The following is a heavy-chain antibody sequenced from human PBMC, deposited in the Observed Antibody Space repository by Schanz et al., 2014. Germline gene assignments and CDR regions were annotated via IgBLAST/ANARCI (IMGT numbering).Heavy chain of an antibody. D-gene: IGHD1-26*01. V-gene: IGHV3-48*01. CDR3: ARSRSGFYFDY. Sequence: EVQLLESGGGLVQPGGSLRLSCASSGFSFTTYAMSWVRQAPGKGLEWISYIGSSSSRIDHAGSVKGRCTISRDNAKISLNLQMNSLRAEYTAVYDWARSRSGFYFDYWGQGTLVTVSS. CDR2: IGSSSSRI. CDR1: GFSFTTYA. J-gene: IGHJ4*02.